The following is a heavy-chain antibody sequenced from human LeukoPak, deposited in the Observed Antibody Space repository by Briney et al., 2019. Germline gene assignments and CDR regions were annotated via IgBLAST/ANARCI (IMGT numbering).Heavy chain of an antibody. V-gene: IGHV1-8*01. D-gene: IGHD2-2*01. J-gene: IGHJ3*02. CDR3: AREVDCSSTSCYVARHAFDI. CDR2: MNPNSGNT. Sequence: ASVKVSCKASGYTFTSYDINWVRQATGQGLEWMGWMNPNSGNTGYAQKFQGRVTMTRNTSISTAYMELSSLRSDDTAVYYCAREVDCSSTSCYVARHAFDIWGQGTMVTVSS. CDR1: GYTFTSYD.